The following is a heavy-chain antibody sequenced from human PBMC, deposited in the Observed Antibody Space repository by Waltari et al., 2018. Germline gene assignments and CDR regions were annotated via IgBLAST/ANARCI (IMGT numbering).Heavy chain of an antibody. CDR2: IIPIHGAA. J-gene: IGHJ6*03. CDR1: GGTYRAYA. Sequence: QVQLVQSGAEMKKPGSSVRVSCQASGGTYRAYAISWVRQAPGQGLEWMGGIIPIHGAARYAQKFQGRVTITADASNTAYMELRSLRFEDTAVYYCAEATREKFRYYMDVWGRGTAVTVSS. D-gene: IGHD3-10*01. V-gene: IGHV1-69*01. CDR3: AEATREKFRYYMDV.